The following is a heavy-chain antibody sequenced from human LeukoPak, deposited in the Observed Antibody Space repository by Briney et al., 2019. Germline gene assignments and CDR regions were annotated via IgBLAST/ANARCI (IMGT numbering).Heavy chain of an antibody. V-gene: IGHV3-23*01. CDR1: GFTFSSYA. CDR3: AKLVEMATIFDY. D-gene: IGHD5-24*01. Sequence: GGSLRLSCAACGFTFSSYAMRWVREAPGKGLEWVSAISGRGGSTYYADSVKGRVTISRDNSKNTLYLQMNSLRAEDTAVYYCAKLVEMATIFDYWGQGTLVTVSS. J-gene: IGHJ4*02. CDR2: ISGRGGST.